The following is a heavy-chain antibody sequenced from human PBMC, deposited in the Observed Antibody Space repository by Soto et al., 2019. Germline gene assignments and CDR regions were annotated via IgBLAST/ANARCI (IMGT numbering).Heavy chain of an antibody. CDR3: ARDTGEGGINFDY. D-gene: IGHD1-1*01. Sequence: QVQLVQSGAEVKKPGSSVKVSCKASGGTFSSYAISWVRQAPGQGLEWMGGIIPIFGTANYAQKFQGRVTITADEATGTAYMELSSLRSEDTAVYYGARDTGEGGINFDYWGQGTLVTVSS. J-gene: IGHJ4*02. CDR2: IIPIFGTA. CDR1: GGTFSSYA. V-gene: IGHV1-69*01.